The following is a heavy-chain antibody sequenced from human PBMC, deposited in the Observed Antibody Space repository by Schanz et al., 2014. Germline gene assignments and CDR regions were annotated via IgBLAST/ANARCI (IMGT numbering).Heavy chain of an antibody. CDR1: GYSFTEYF. CDR3: ARARYTGYDCSGY. J-gene: IGHJ4*02. D-gene: IGHD5-12*01. V-gene: IGHV1-2*02. CDR2: INPNSGET. Sequence: QVQLVQSEAAVKKPGASVKVSCKASGYSFTEYFLHWVRQAPGQGLEWMGWINPNSGETNYEQKFKGRVTLTSDTSISTAFMELSGLTSDDTATYFCARARYTGYDCSGYWGQGTLLIVSS.